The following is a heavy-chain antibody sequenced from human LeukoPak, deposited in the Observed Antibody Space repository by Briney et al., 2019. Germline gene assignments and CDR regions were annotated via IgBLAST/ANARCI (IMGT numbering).Heavy chain of an antibody. CDR2: FYPEDGET. Sequence: ASVKVSCKVSGYTLTELSMHWVRQAPGKGLEWMGGFYPEDGETIYAQKFQGRVTMTEDTSTDTAYMELSSLRSEDTAVYYCATVGPLRRVQLERRAYYGMDVWGQGTTVTVSS. CDR1: GYTLTELS. CDR3: ATVGPLRRVQLERRAYYGMDV. D-gene: IGHD1-1*01. V-gene: IGHV1-24*01. J-gene: IGHJ6*02.